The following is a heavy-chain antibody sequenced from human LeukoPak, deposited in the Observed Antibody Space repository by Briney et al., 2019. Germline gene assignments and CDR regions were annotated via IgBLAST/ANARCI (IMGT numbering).Heavy chain of an antibody. V-gene: IGHV3-33*06. Sequence: QAGGSLRLSCAASGFTFSSYGMHWVRQAPGKGLEWLAVIWYDGSNKYYADSVKGRFTISRDNSKNTLYLQMNSLRAEDTAVYYCAKGKRSGYDLTYWGQGTLVTVSS. CDR1: GFTFSSYG. CDR2: IWYDGSNK. J-gene: IGHJ4*02. CDR3: AKGKRSGYDLTY. D-gene: IGHD5-12*01.